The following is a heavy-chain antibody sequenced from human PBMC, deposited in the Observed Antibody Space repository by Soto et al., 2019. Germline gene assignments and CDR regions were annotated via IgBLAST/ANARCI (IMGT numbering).Heavy chain of an antibody. D-gene: IGHD1-1*01. Sequence: RWAQQAQGQGLEWIGVIIPIFGTANYAQKFQGRVTITADKSTRTAYMKLSSLRSEDSAVYYCATQGGNDWFESWRKGTLDIV. CDR3: ATQGGNDWFES. V-gene: IGHV1-69*06. J-gene: IGHJ5*01. CDR2: IIPIFGTA.